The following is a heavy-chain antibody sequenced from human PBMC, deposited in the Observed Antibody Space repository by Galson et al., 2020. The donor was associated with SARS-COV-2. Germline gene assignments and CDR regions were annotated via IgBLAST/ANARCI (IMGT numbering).Heavy chain of an antibody. CDR1: GGSISSSSYY. D-gene: IGHD3-10*01. CDR3: ARLKGGNVLLWFGELLPHAFDI. Sequence: SETLSLTCTVSGGSISSSSYYWGWIRQPPGKGLEWIESIYYSGSTYYNPSLKSRVTISVDTSKNQFSLKLSSVTAADTAVYYCARLKGGNVLLWFGELLPHAFDIWGQGTMVTVSS. J-gene: IGHJ3*02. CDR2: IYYSGST. V-gene: IGHV4-39*01.